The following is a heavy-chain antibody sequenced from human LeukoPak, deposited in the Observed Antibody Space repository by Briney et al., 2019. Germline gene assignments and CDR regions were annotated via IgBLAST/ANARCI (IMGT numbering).Heavy chain of an antibody. V-gene: IGHV3-9*01. CDR2: ISWSSSSI. CDR3: AKAYSSSWYGSGRFDY. J-gene: IGHJ4*02. Sequence: SLRLSCAASGFTFDDYAMHWVRQAPGKGLEWVSGISWSSSSIGYADSVRGRFTISRDNAKNSPYLQMNSLRAEDTALYYCAKAYSSSWYGSGRFDYWGQGTLVTVSS. D-gene: IGHD6-13*01. CDR1: GFTFDDYA.